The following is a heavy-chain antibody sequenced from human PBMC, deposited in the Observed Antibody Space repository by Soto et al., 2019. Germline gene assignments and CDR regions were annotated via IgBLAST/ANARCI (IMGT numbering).Heavy chain of an antibody. CDR1: GFTFSSYS. CDR3: ARAYTGPGAFDI. CDR2: ISSSSSYI. Sequence: GSLRLSCAASGFTFSSYSMNWVRQAPGKGLEWVSSISSSSSYIYYADSVKGRFTISRDNAKNSLYLQMNSLRAEDTAVYYCARAYTGPGAFDIWGQGTTVTVSS. D-gene: IGHD2-2*02. V-gene: IGHV3-21*01. J-gene: IGHJ3*02.